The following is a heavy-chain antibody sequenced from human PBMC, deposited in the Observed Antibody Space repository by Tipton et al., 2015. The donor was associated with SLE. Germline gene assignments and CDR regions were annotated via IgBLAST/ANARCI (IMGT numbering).Heavy chain of an antibody. Sequence: TLSLTCAVSGYSISSGYYWGWIRQPPGKGLEWIGSIYYSGNTYYNPSLKSRVTISVNSPKNQFSLQLNSVTAADTAVYYCAGHQAEDWYFHLWGRGTLVTVSS. D-gene: IGHD1-14*01. J-gene: IGHJ2*01. CDR1: GYSISSGYY. CDR2: IYYSGNT. CDR3: AGHQAEDWYFHL. V-gene: IGHV4-38-2*01.